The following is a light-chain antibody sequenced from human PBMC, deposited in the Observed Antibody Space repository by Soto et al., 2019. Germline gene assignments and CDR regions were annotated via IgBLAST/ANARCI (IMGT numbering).Light chain of an antibody. CDR1: QTVSSS. J-gene: IGKJ4*01. CDR2: EAS. V-gene: IGKV3-11*01. Sequence: EIVLTQSPATLSLSPGERATLSCRASQTVSSSLAWYQQKPGQAPRLLIYEASNRATGIPARFSGSGSGADFTLTIISLEPEDFALYYCQQHINWPLTFGGGTKVEI. CDR3: QQHINWPLT.